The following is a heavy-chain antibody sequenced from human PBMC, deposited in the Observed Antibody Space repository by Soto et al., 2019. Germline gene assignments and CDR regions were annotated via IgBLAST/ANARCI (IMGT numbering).Heavy chain of an antibody. CDR3: AKGGSYYGDFDY. Sequence: EVQLLESGGGLVQPGGSLRLSCAASGFTFSSYAMSWVRQAPGKGLEWVSAISGSGGSTYYADSVKGRFTISRDNSKNTLYLQMNSPRAEDTAVYYCAKGGSYYGDFDYWGQGTLVTVSS. V-gene: IGHV3-23*01. J-gene: IGHJ4*02. D-gene: IGHD1-26*01. CDR1: GFTFSSYA. CDR2: ISGSGGST.